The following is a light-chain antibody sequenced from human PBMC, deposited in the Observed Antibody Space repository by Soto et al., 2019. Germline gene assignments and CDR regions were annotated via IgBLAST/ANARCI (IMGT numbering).Light chain of an antibody. J-gene: IGLJ1*01. V-gene: IGLV2-14*01. CDR1: SSDVGGYNY. CDR3: SSYTSSSTRV. Sequence: QPASVSGSPGQSITISCTGTSSDVGGYNYVSWYQQHPGKAPKLMIYEVSNRPSGVSNRFSGSKSGNTASLTISGLQAEDEADYYCSSYTSSSTRVFGTGTKVTVL. CDR2: EVS.